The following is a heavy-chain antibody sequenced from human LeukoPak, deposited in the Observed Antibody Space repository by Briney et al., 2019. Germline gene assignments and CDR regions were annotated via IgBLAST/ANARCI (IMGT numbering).Heavy chain of an antibody. CDR2: IYTSGTT. CDR3: AGEAGGGYARAFDI. V-gene: IGHV4-4*07. J-gene: IGHJ3*02. CDR1: GGSISSYS. Sequence: ESSETLSLTCIVSGGSISSYSWTWIRQPAGEGLEWIGRIYTSGTTNYEPSLKSRVTMSVDTSKNQFSLKPSSVTAADTAVYYCAGEAGGGYARAFDIWGQGTMVTVSS. D-gene: IGHD5-12*01.